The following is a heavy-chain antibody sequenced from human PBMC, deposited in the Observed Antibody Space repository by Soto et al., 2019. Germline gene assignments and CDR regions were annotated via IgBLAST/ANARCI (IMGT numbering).Heavy chain of an antibody. V-gene: IGHV4-34*01. CDR3: ARGGISHWAYFYYMDV. D-gene: IGHD2-21*01. CDR1: GGSLSDYF. CDR2: SNHLGSI. Sequence: QVQLQQWGAGLLKPSETLSLTCVVSGGSLSDYFWSWIRQPPGMALEWMGESNHLGSINYNPSLKSRVTMSVDTSKNQFSLTLICVTAADTATYYCARGGISHWAYFYYMDVWDRGTTVTVSS. J-gene: IGHJ6*03.